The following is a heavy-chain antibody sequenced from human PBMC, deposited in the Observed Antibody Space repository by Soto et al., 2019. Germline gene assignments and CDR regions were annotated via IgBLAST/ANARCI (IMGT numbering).Heavy chain of an antibody. Sequence: SVKVSCKASGGTFSSYAISWVRQAPGQGLEWMGGIIPIFGTANYAQKFQGRVTITADESTSTAYMELSSLRSEDTAVYYCARDRDPGPESYPDAFDIWGQGTMVTVSS. D-gene: IGHD1-26*01. J-gene: IGHJ3*02. V-gene: IGHV1-69*13. CDR1: GGTFSSYA. CDR3: ARDRDPGPESYPDAFDI. CDR2: IIPIFGTA.